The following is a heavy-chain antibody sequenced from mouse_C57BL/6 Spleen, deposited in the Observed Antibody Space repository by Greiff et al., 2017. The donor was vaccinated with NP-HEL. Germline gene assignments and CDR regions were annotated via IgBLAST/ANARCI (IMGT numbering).Heavy chain of an antibody. CDR2: ISSGSSTI. J-gene: IGHJ3*01. D-gene: IGHD1-1*01. Sequence: EVKLMESGGGLVKPGGSLKLSCAASGFTFSDYGMHWVRQAPEKGLEWVAYISSGSSTIYYADTVKGRFTISRDNAKNTLFLQMTSLRSEDTAMYYCARGGGSSCLFAYWGQGTLVTVSA. CDR1: GFTFSDYG. V-gene: IGHV5-17*01. CDR3: ARGGGSSCLFAY.